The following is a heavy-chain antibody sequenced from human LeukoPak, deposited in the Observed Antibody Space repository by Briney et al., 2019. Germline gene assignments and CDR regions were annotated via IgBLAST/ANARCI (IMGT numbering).Heavy chain of an antibody. V-gene: IGHV3-21*01. J-gene: IGHJ5*02. CDR1: GFTFSSYS. CDR2: ISSSSSYI. D-gene: IGHD4-17*01. CDR3: ARDPRGSTTVPYNWFDP. Sequence: PGGSLRLSCAASGFTFSSYSMNWVRQAPGKGLEWVSSISSSSSYIYYADSVKGRFTISRDNAKNSLYLQMNSLRAEDTAVYYCARDPRGSTTVPYNWFDPWGQGTLVTVSS.